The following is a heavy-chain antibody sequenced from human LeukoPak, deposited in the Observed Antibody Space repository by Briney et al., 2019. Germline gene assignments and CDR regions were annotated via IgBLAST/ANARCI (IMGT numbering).Heavy chain of an antibody. Sequence: PGGSLRLSCAASGFTFSSYTMSWVRQAPGKGLEWVSAISGSGGSTYYADSVKGRFTISRDNSKNTLYLQMNSLRAEDTAVYYCAKDRGVGVVIILNYWGQGTLVTVSS. V-gene: IGHV3-23*01. J-gene: IGHJ4*02. CDR1: GFTFSSYT. CDR2: ISGSGGST. CDR3: AKDRGVGVVIILNY. D-gene: IGHD3-3*01.